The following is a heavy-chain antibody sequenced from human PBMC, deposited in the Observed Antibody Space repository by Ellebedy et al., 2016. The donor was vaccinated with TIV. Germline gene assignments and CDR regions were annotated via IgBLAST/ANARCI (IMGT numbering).Heavy chain of an antibody. D-gene: IGHD3-16*01. J-gene: IGHJ6*02. CDR1: GDSISSYS. CDR2: LFYSGNT. Sequence: SETLSLXCTVSGDSISSYSWTWIRQPSGKGLEWIGYLFYSGNTNYNPSLKSRVTMSVDTSKNQFSLKLSSMTAADTAVYYCARFDYDVEGYYGLDVWGQGTTVTVSS. V-gene: IGHV4-59*01. CDR3: ARFDYDVEGYYGLDV.